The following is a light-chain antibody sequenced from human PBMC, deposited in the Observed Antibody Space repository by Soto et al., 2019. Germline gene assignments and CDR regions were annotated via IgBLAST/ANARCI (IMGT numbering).Light chain of an antibody. CDR1: NSNIGAGSG. CDR2: ANT. Sequence: QSVLTQPPSVSGAPGQRVTISCTGNNSNIGAGSGVNWYQQFPNRAPKLLIYANTHRPSGVPDRFSGSTSATSASLAITGLQTLDEADYYCQSFDSSLTGLIFVGGTKLTAL. V-gene: IGLV1-40*01. CDR3: QSFDSSLTGLI. J-gene: IGLJ2*01.